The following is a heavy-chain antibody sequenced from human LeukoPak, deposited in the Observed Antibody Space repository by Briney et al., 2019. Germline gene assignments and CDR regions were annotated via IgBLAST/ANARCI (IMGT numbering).Heavy chain of an antibody. V-gene: IGHV3-23*01. CDR3: AKDAPVNIVVVPAANS. D-gene: IGHD2-2*01. CDR2: ISGSGGST. CDR1: GFTVSSNY. J-gene: IGHJ4*02. Sequence: GGSLRLSCAASGFTVSSNYMSWVRQAPGKGLEWVSAISGSGGSTYYADSVKGRFTISRDNSKNTLYLQMNSLRAEDTAVYYCAKDAPVNIVVVPAANSWGQGTLVTVSS.